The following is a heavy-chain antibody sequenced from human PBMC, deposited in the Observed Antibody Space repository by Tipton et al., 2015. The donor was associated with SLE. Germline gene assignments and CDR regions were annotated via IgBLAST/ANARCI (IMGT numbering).Heavy chain of an antibody. CDR3: ARGLQFEPPGGY. Sequence: TLSLTCAVYGGSFSGHYWTWIRQHPGKGLEWIGYIYYSGSTYYNPSLKSRVTISVDTSKNQFSLNLSSVTAADTAVYYCARGLQFEPPGGYWGQGTLVTVSS. V-gene: IGHV4-31*11. CDR1: GGSFSGHY. D-gene: IGHD1-14*01. CDR2: IYYSGST. J-gene: IGHJ4*02.